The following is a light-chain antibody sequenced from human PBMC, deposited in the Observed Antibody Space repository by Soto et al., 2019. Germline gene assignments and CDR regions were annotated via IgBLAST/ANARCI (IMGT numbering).Light chain of an antibody. V-gene: IGKV2-28*01. CDR1: QSLLHSNGYNY. Sequence: DIVMTQSPLSLPVTPGEPASISCRSSQSLLHSNGYNYLDWYLQKPGQSPQLLIYLGSNRASGVTDRFSGSGSGTDFTLKISRVEAEDVGVYYCMQALQTPPFFGGGTKVEIK. J-gene: IGKJ4*01. CDR3: MQALQTPPF. CDR2: LGS.